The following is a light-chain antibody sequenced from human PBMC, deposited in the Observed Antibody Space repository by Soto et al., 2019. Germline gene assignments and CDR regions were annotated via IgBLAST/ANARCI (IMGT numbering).Light chain of an antibody. CDR1: QSVSSN. CDR3: QQYNNWPPWR. CDR2: GAS. J-gene: IGKJ1*01. V-gene: IGKV3-15*01. Sequence: EIVMTQSPATLSVSPGERATLSCSASQSVSSNLAWYQQKPGQAPRLLIYGASTRATGIPARFSGSGSGTEFTLTISSPQSEDFAVYYCQQYNNWPPWRFGQGTKVEIK.